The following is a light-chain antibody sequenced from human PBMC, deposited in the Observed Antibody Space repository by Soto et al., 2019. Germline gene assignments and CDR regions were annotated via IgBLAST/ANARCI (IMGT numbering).Light chain of an antibody. CDR2: GAS. Sequence: ELVTTQSPGTLSLSPGETATLSCRASQGVSSSYLTWYQQRPGRAPRLLIYGASSRAAGIPDRFSGSGSGTDFTLTISRLEPEDFAVYYCQQRMESFGQGTRLEIK. CDR1: QGVSSSY. V-gene: IGKV3-20*01. J-gene: IGKJ5*01. CDR3: QQRMES.